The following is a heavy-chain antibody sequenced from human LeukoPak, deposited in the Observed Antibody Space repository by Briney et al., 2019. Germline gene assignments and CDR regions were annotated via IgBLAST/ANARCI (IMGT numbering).Heavy chain of an antibody. D-gene: IGHD7-27*01. V-gene: IGHV3-21*04. CDR1: GFTFSSYS. CDR3: ARDLAWGAFDY. J-gene: IGHJ4*02. Sequence: GGSLRLSCAASGFTFSSYSMNWVRQAPGKGLEWVSSISSSSSYIYYADSVKGRFTISRDDSKNTLSLQMNSLRVEDTAVYYCARDLAWGAFDYWGQGTLVTVSS. CDR2: ISSSSSYI.